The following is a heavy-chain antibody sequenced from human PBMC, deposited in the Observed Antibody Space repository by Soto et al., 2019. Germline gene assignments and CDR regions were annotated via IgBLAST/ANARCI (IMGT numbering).Heavy chain of an antibody. Sequence: PGESLKISCKGSGYSFTSYWISWVRQMPGKGLEWMGRIDPSDSYTNYSPSFQGHVTISADKSISTAYLQWSSLKASDTAMYYCARHDEIPSYYYYGMDVWGKGTTVTVSS. J-gene: IGHJ6*04. D-gene: IGHD2-21*01. CDR1: GYSFTSYW. V-gene: IGHV5-10-1*01. CDR2: IDPSDSYT. CDR3: ARHDEIPSYYYYGMDV.